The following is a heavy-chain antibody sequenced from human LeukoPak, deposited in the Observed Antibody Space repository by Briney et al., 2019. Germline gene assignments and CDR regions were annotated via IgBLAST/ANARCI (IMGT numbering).Heavy chain of an antibody. V-gene: IGHV3-30*02. Sequence: PGGSLRLSCEGSGFIFRNYYMSWVRQAPGKGLEWVAFIRYDGSNKYYTDSVKGRFTISRDNSKNSVYLQMSSLRAEDTALYHCVKDRNNRDLDSLDIWGQGTVVTVSS. CDR1: GFIFRNYY. CDR2: IRYDGSNK. J-gene: IGHJ3*02. D-gene: IGHD1/OR15-1a*01. CDR3: VKDRNNRDLDSLDI.